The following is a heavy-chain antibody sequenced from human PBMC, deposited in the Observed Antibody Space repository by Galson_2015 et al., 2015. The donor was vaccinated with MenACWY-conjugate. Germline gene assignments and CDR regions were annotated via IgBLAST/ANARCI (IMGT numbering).Heavy chain of an antibody. V-gene: IGHV3-23*01. CDR1: GLTFSGYG. Sequence: SLRLSCAASGLTFSGYGMSWVRQGPGKGLEWVSGISRSGASTYYADSVRGRFTISRDNSKNTLFLQINSLRAEDTAVYYCAKGNANYYDSSNSSIGYYFDYWGQGTLVTVS. CDR3: AKGNANYYDSSNSSIGYYFDY. J-gene: IGHJ4*02. CDR2: ISRSGAST. D-gene: IGHD3-22*01.